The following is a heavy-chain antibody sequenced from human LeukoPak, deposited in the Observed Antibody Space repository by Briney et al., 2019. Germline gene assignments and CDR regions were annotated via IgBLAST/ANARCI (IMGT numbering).Heavy chain of an antibody. CDR2: LAHDGSNK. D-gene: IGHD5-12*01. J-gene: IGHJ4*02. V-gene: IGHV3-30*18. CDR3: AKGKSGYDFAPFDY. Sequence: PGGSLRLSCTASGFIFSDYSMHWVRQAPGKGLEWVAILAHDGSNKNYADSVKGRFTISRDNSKNTLYLQMNSLRAEDTAVYYCAKGKSGYDFAPFDYWGQGTLVTVSS. CDR1: GFIFSDYS.